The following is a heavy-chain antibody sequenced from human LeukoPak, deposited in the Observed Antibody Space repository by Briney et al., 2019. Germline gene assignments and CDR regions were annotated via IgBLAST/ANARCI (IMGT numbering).Heavy chain of an antibody. CDR3: ARHLPYQPIDY. Sequence: SETLSLTCTVSGGSISSYYWSWIRQPPGKGLGWIGNIYYNGSTNYNPSLKSRVTISVDTSKNQFSLKLTSVTAADTALYYCARHLPYQPIDYWGQGALVTVSS. CDR1: GGSISSYY. CDR2: IYYNGST. D-gene: IGHD2-2*01. J-gene: IGHJ4*02. V-gene: IGHV4-59*01.